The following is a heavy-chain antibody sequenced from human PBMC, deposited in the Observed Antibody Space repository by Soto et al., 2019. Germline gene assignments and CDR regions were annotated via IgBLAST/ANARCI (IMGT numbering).Heavy chain of an antibody. V-gene: IGHV1-2*02. CDR2: INPNTGGT. J-gene: IGHJ3*02. Sequence: QVQLVQSGAEVEKPGASVKVSCKASGYTFTGYYIHWVRQAPGQGLEWMGWINPNTGGTNYAQKFQGRVTMTRDTSISTADMELSTLKSDDAAVYYCARLMDPYSGPHLDIWGQGTMVTVSS. CDR1: GYTFTGYY. D-gene: IGHD1-26*01. CDR3: ARLMDPYSGPHLDI.